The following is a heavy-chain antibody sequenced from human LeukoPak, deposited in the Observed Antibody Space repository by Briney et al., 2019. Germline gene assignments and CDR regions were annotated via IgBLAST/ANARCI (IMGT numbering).Heavy chain of an antibody. V-gene: IGHV1-69*13. D-gene: IGHD5-12*01. CDR3: ARNSRVASTSGLNY. CDR2: ITPIFGEA. CDR1: GGTFSSYP. J-gene: IGHJ4*02. Sequence: SVKVSCTVSGGTFSSYPISWVRQAPGQGLEWMGEITPIFGEAQNAEKFQGRVTITADEPTSTVYMELTSLRLDDTAMYYCARNSRVASTSGLNYWGQGTLVTVSS.